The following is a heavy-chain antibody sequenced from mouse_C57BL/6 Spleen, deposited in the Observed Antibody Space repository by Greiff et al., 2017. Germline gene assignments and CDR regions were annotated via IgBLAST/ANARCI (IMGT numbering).Heavy chain of an antibody. J-gene: IGHJ1*03. D-gene: IGHD1-1*01. V-gene: IGHV1-69*01. CDR1: GYTFTSYW. CDR3: ARYYYGSGL. Sequence: QVQLQQPGAELVMPGASVKLSCKASGYTFTSYWMHWVKQRPGQGLEWIGEIDPSDSYTNYNQKFKGKSTLTVDKSSSTAYMQLSSLTSDDSAVYYCARYYYGSGLWGTGTTVTVSS. CDR2: IDPSDSYT.